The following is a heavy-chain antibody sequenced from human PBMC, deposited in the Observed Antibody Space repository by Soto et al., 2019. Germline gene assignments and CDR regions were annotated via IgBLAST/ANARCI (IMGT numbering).Heavy chain of an antibody. J-gene: IGHJ3*02. CDR2: IYYSGST. CDR3: ARIPYYDILPGNYGSRAVYAFDT. Sequence: PSETLSLTCTVSGGPISSGAYYWSWIRQHPGKGLEWIGYIYYSGSTYSNPSLKSRVTISVDTSKNQFSLKLRSVTAADTAVYYCARIPYYDILPGNYGSRAVYAFDTWGQGTRV. V-gene: IGHV4-31*03. CDR1: GGPISSGAYY. D-gene: IGHD3-9*01.